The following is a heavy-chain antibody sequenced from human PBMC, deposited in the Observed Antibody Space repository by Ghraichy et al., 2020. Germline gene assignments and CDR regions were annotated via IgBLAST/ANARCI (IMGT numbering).Heavy chain of an antibody. Sequence: SETLSLTCAVYGGSFSGYYWSWIRQPPGKGLEWIGEINHSGSTNYNPSLKSRVTISVDTSKNQFSLKLSSVTAADTAVYYCARASYSSGWDNYAFDIWGQGTMVTVSS. V-gene: IGHV4-34*01. D-gene: IGHD6-19*01. CDR3: ARASYSSGWDNYAFDI. CDR2: INHSGST. J-gene: IGHJ3*02. CDR1: GGSFSGYY.